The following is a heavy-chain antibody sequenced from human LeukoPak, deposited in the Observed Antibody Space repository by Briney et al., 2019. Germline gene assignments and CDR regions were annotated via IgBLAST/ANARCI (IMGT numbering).Heavy chain of an antibody. CDR1: GFTFSSYA. J-gene: IGHJ4*02. CDR3: AKYGEAAMVPYLDQ. D-gene: IGHD5-18*01. Sequence: GGSLRLSCAASGFTFSSYAMSWVRQAPGKGLEWVSAISGSGYSTYYADSVKGRFTISRDNSKNTLYLQMNSLRAEDTAVYYCAKYGEAAMVPYLDQWGQGTLVTVSS. V-gene: IGHV3-23*01. CDR2: ISGSGYST.